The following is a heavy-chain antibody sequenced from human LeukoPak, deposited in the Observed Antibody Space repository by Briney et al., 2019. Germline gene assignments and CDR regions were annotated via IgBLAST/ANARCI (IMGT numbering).Heavy chain of an antibody. Sequence: SETLSLTCSVSGGSVSSYYWSWIRQSPGKGLEWIGYIHNSGRTNYNPSLKSRVTGFVDTSKNQVSPRLSSVTAADTAVYYCARHGTISSESYFDYWGQGALVTVSS. CDR1: GGSVSSYY. V-gene: IGHV4-59*08. J-gene: IGHJ4*02. CDR2: IHNSGRT. CDR3: ARHGTISSESYFDY. D-gene: IGHD1-14*01.